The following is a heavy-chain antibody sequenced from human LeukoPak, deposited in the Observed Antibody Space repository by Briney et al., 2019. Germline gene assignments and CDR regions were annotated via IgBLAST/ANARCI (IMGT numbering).Heavy chain of an antibody. CDR2: MNPNSGNT. Sequence: VASVKVSCKASGYTFTSYDINWVRQAPGQGLEWMGWMNPNSGNTGYAQKFQGRVTITRNTSISTAYMELSSLRSEDTAVYYCARPSYSSGWYFIFGYWGQGTLVTVSS. J-gene: IGHJ4*02. CDR1: GYTFTSYD. V-gene: IGHV1-8*03. D-gene: IGHD6-19*01. CDR3: ARPSYSSGWYFIFGY.